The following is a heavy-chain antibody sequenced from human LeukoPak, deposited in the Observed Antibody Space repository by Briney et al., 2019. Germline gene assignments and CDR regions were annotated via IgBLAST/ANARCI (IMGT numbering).Heavy chain of an antibody. CDR2: INHSGST. CDR3: ARLWGSGFSY. J-gene: IGHJ4*02. CDR1: HDSISTYS. Sequence: SETLSLTCSVSHDSISTYSWTWIRQPPGKGLEWIGEINHSGSTNYNPSLKSRVTISVDTSKNQFSLKLSSVTAADTAVYYCARLWGSGFSYWGQGTLVTVSS. V-gene: IGHV4-34*01. D-gene: IGHD3-10*01.